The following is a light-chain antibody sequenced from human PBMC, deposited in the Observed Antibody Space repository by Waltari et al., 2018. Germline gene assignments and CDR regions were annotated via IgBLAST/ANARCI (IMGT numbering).Light chain of an antibody. V-gene: IGKV1-27*01. CDR1: QGINKE. CDR2: GAS. Sequence: DIQMTQSPSSLSASVGDRVTVTCRASQGINKELSWYQQKPGKAPTLLIYGASTLQTGVSSRFSGSGSGTEFTLSITSLQPEDVGTYYCQHDYKPPWTFGQGTKVEIK. J-gene: IGKJ1*01. CDR3: QHDYKPPWT.